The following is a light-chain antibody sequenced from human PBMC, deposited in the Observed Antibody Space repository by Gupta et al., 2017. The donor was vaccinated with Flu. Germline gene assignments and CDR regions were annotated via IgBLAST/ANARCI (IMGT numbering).Light chain of an antibody. CDR3: AAWDDSLSSWV. CDR2: KNN. V-gene: IGLV1-47*01. Sequence: RVTMSCSGGSSNIGSNYVYWYQQLQGTAPKLLIYKNNQRPSGVPDRFSGSESGTSASLAISGLRSEDEGSYFCAAWDDSLSSWVFGGGTKLTVL. J-gene: IGLJ3*02. CDR1: SSNIGSNY.